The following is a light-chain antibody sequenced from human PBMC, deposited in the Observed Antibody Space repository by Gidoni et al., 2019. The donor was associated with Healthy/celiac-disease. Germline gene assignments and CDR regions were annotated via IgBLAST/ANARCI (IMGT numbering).Light chain of an antibody. CDR3: QQRSNWPLIT. Sequence: EIVWTQSQATRSLSPGERATLSCRASQSVSSYLAWYQQKPGQAPRLLIYDASNRATGIPARFSGSGSGTDFTLSISSLEPEDFAVYYCQQRSNWPLITFGQGTRLEIK. V-gene: IGKV3-11*01. J-gene: IGKJ5*01. CDR1: QSVSSY. CDR2: DAS.